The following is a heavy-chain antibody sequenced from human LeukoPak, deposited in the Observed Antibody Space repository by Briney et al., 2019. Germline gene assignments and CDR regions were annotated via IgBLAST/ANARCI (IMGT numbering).Heavy chain of an antibody. CDR1: GGSISSGSYY. J-gene: IGHJ1*01. CDR3: ATGTGYYKGAEYFQY. V-gene: IGHV4-61*02. Sequence: SQTLSLTCTVSGGSISSGSYYWSWIRQPAGKGLEWIGRIYTSGSTNYNPSLKSRVTISVDTSKNQFSLKLSSVTAADTAVYYCATGTGYYKGAEYFQYWGQGTLVTVSS. CDR2: IYTSGST. D-gene: IGHD3-9*01.